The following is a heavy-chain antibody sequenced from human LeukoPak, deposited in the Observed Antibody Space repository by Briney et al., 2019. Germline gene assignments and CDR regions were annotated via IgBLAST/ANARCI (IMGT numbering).Heavy chain of an antibody. CDR2: IIPILGIA. V-gene: IGHV1-69*04. J-gene: IGHJ5*02. CDR1: GCTFSSYA. D-gene: IGHD4-11*01. CDR3: ARDPFTVTPSWEYNWFDP. Sequence: SSVKVSCKASGCTFSSYAFSWLRQAPGQGLEWKGRIIPILGIANYAQKFQGRVTITADKSTSTAYMELSSLRSEDTAVYYCARDPFTVTPSWEYNWFDPWGQGTLVTVSS.